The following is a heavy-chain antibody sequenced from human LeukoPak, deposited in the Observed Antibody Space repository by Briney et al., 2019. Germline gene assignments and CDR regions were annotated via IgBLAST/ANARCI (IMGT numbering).Heavy chain of an antibody. Sequence: TGGSLRLSCAASGFTFSSYAMSWVRQPPGKGLEWVSAVSGSGSNTYYTDSVKGRFTISRDNSKNTLYLQMNSLRAEDTAVYYCAKGSSGWYDFDNWGQGTLVTVSS. CDR3: AKGSSGWYDFDN. J-gene: IGHJ4*02. CDR1: GFTFSSYA. D-gene: IGHD6-19*01. V-gene: IGHV3-23*01. CDR2: VSGSGSNT.